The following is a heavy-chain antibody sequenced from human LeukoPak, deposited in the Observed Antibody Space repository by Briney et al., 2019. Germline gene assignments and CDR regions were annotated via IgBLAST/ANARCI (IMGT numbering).Heavy chain of an antibody. CDR2: ISAYNGNT. J-gene: IGHJ6*02. CDR1: GYTFTSYG. CDR3: ARVRAMVRGVHNHHYYYYGMDV. Sequence: ASVKVSCKASGYTFTSYGISWVRQAPGQGLEWMGWISAYNGNTNYAQKLQGRVTMTRDTSTSTVYMVLSSLRSEDTAVYYCARVRAMVRGVHNHHYYYYGMDVWGQGTTVTVSS. V-gene: IGHV1-18*01. D-gene: IGHD3-10*01.